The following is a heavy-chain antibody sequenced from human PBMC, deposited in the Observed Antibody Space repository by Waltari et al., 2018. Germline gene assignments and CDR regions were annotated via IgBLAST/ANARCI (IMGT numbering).Heavy chain of an antibody. D-gene: IGHD6-19*01. CDR1: GYTFTGSY. V-gene: IGHV1-2*02. CDR2: INPNSGGT. Sequence: QVQLVQSGAEVKTPGASVKVSCKASGYTFTGSYMHWVRPAPGRGMGWINPNSGGTNYAQKFQGRVTMTRDTSISTAYMELSRLRSDDTAVYYCASSTPLIAVAGTGYYYGMDVWGQGTTVTVSS. CDR3: ASSTPLIAVAGTGYYYGMDV. J-gene: IGHJ6*02.